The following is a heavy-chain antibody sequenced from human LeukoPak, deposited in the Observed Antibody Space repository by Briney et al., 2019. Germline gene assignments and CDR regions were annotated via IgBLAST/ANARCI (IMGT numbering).Heavy chain of an antibody. CDR2: INYSGST. D-gene: IGHD6-19*01. CDR1: GYSITSGYY. Sequence: PSETLSLTCSVSGYSITSGYYWGWIRQPPGKGLEWIGRINYSGSTYYNPSLKSRVTISVDPSKNHFSLKLSSVTTAETAVYYCARWVLAVAGIFDYWGQGTLVTVSS. V-gene: IGHV4-38-2*02. CDR3: ARWVLAVAGIFDY. J-gene: IGHJ4*02.